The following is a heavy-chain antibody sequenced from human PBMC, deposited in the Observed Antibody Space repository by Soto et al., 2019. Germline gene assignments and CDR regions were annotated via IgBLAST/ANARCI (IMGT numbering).Heavy chain of an antibody. J-gene: IGHJ4*02. Sequence: PGGSLRLSCAASGFTVSSNYMSWVRQAPGKGLEWVTVIYSGGSTYYADSVKGRFTISRDNSKNMLYLQMNSLRAEDTAVYYCAKEPPRTGYSSGWYDYWGQGTLVTVSS. V-gene: IGHV3-53*01. CDR3: AKEPPRTGYSSGWYDY. D-gene: IGHD6-19*01. CDR2: IYSGGST. CDR1: GFTVSSNY.